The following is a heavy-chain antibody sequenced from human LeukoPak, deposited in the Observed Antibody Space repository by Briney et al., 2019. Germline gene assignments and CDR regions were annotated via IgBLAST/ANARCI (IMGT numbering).Heavy chain of an antibody. CDR1: GFTFRSYW. CDR2: LNLDGSDT. J-gene: IGHJ3*01. D-gene: IGHD3-3*01. Sequence: GGSLRLSCATSGFTFRSYWMHWVRQAPGKGLVWVSRLNLDGSDTSYADSVKGRFTISRDNAKNTLYLQMNSLRAEDTAVYYCARRFQNALRALSDDAFDVWGQGTMVTVSS. V-gene: IGHV3-74*01. CDR3: ARRFQNALRALSDDAFDV.